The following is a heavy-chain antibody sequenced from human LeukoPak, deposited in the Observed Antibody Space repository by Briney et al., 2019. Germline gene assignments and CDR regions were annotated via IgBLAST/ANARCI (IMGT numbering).Heavy chain of an antibody. D-gene: IGHD1-1*01. CDR2: ISYDGSNK. CDR1: GFTFSSYA. J-gene: IGHJ3*02. V-gene: IGHV3-30*04. CDR3: AREGYTGTTIAFDI. Sequence: GGSLRLSCAASGFTFSSYAMHWVRQAPGKGLEWVAVISYDGSNKCYADSVKGRFTISRDNSKNTLYLQMNSLRAEDTAVYYCAREGYTGTTIAFDIWGQGTMVTVSS.